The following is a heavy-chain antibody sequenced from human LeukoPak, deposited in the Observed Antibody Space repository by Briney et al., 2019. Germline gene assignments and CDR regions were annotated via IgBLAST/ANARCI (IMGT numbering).Heavy chain of an antibody. V-gene: IGHV4-39*01. Sequence: SETLSLTCTVSGGSISSSSYYWGWIRQPPGKGLEWIGSIYYSGSTYYNPSLKSRVTISVDTSKNQFSLKLSSVTAADTAVYYCARQSGTAMVTVFWLDPWGQGTLVTVSS. CDR3: ARQSGTAMVTVFWLDP. CDR2: IYYSGST. D-gene: IGHD5-18*01. CDR1: GGSISSSSYY. J-gene: IGHJ5*02.